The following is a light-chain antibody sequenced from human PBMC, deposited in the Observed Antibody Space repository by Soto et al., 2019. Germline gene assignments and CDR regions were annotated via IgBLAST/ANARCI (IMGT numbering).Light chain of an antibody. V-gene: IGLV2-14*01. CDR1: SSDVGGYNY. J-gene: IGLJ1*01. CDR2: EVS. CDR3: SSYTSSSTPHV. Sequence: QSALTQPASVSGSPGQSITISCTGTSSDVGGYNYVSWYQQHPGKAPKLMIYEVSNRPSGVSNRFSGAKSGNTASLTISGLQAEDEADYYCSSYTSSSTPHVFGTGTKVTVL.